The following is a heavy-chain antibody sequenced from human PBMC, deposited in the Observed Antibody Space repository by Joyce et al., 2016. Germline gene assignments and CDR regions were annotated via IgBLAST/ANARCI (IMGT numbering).Heavy chain of an antibody. CDR3: ARAENNVWYGNLDS. D-gene: IGHD1/OR15-1a*01. CDR1: GFSFSDRV. Sequence: QVQLVESGGGVVQPGGSLRLSCETSGFSFSDRVMHWVRQAPGKGLEWVAFISYDGSGKAYAETVEGRFTISRDNAVSTLYVQMDSLRPEDTARYYCARAENNVWYGNLDSWGQGTLVTVAS. V-gene: IGHV3-30*03. CDR2: ISYDGSGK. J-gene: IGHJ4*02.